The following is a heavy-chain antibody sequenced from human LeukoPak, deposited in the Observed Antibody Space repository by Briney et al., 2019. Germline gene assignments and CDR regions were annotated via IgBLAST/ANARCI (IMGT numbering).Heavy chain of an antibody. D-gene: IGHD3-22*01. J-gene: IGHJ4*02. CDR2: ISYIGST. V-gene: IGHV4-39*02. CDR3: ARDPSPTYYYDSSGYYHRGGYFDY. Sequence: SETLSLTCTVSGGSISTNGDYWGWIRQPPGKGLEWIGSISYIGSTHYNPSLKSRVIISVDTSRNQFSLKLSSVTAADTAVYYCARDPSPTYYYDSSGYYHRGGYFDYWGQGTLVTVSS. CDR1: GGSISTNGDY.